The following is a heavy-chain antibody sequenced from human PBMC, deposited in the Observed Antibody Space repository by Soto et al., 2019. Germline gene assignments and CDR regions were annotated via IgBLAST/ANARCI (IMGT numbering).Heavy chain of an antibody. CDR1: GFTFSSYG. CDR3: AKDSSFIRHDFEY. V-gene: IGHV3-30*18. CDR2: ISYDGSSK. J-gene: IGHJ4*02. D-gene: IGHD6-6*01. Sequence: QVQLVESGGGVVQPGRSLRLSCAASGFTFSSYGMHWVRQAPGKGLEWVASISYDGSSKYYRDSVKGRFTISRDKSKNTLYLQMNSLRGEDTAVYYCAKDSSFIRHDFEYWGQGTLVTVSS.